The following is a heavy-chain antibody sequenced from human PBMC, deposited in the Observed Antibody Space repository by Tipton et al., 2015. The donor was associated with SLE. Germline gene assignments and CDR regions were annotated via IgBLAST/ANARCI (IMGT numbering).Heavy chain of an antibody. D-gene: IGHD2/OR15-2a*01. CDR2: IHEDGGGK. Sequence: SLRLSCAASGFTFSRHWMSWVRQPLGQGLEWVANIHEDGGGKYYVDSGKGRFTISRDNAENSLYLQMNSLRAEDTAVYYCARIPRISRPYYMDGWGKGTTVTVSS. J-gene: IGHJ6*03. V-gene: IGHV3-7*01. CDR1: GFTFSRHW. CDR3: ARIPRISRPYYMDG.